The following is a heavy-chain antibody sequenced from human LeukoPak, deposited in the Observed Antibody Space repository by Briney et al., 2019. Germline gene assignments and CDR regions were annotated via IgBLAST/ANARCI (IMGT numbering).Heavy chain of an antibody. J-gene: IGHJ4*02. CDR3: AKDSSLITP. CDR2: ISWNSGSI. D-gene: IGHD3-22*01. V-gene: IGHV3-9*01. CDR1: GFTFDDYA. Sequence: QPGGSLRLSCAASGFTFDDYAMHWVRQAPGKGLEWVSGISWNSGSIGYADSVKGRFTISRDNAKNSLYLQMNSLRAEDTAVYYCAKDSSLITPWGQGTLVTVSS.